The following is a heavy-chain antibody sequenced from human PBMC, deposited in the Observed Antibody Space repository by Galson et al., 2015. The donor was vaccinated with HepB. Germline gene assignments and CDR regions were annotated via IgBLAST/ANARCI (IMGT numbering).Heavy chain of an antibody. CDR3: ANHRRYGNFWAFFDT. J-gene: IGHJ4*02. D-gene: IGHD4-17*01. Sequence: SLRLSCAASGFSLRSYAMSWVRQAPGKGLEWVSGSSGDGGSTDYGQSVKGRFTVSRDNSKNTLYLQMNSLRAEDTAVYYCANHRRYGNFWAFFDTWGQGTLVSVSS. V-gene: IGHV3-23*01. CDR1: GFSLRSYA. CDR2: SSGDGGST.